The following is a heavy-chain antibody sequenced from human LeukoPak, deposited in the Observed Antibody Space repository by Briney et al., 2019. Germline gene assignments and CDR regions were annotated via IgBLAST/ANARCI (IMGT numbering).Heavy chain of an antibody. Sequence: PGGSLRLSCAASGFTFSSYEMNWVRQAPGKGLEWVSYISSSGSTIYYADSVKGRFTISRDNAKNSLYLQMNSLRAEDTAVYYCARGSHYDILTGYYAGAQYDYWGQGTLVTVSS. CDR3: ARGSHYDILTGYYAGAQYDY. J-gene: IGHJ4*02. D-gene: IGHD3-9*01. CDR2: ISSSGSTI. CDR1: GFTFSSYE. V-gene: IGHV3-48*03.